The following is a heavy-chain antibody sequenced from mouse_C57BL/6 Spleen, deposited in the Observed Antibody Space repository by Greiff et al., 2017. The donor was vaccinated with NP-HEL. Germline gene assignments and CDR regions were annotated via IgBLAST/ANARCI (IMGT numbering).Heavy chain of an antibody. D-gene: IGHD1-1*01. CDR3: ARHSYGSSSYAMDY. Sequence: QVQLKESGPGLVAPSQSLSITCTVSGFSLTSYGVHWVRQPPGKGLEWLVVIWSDGSTTYHSALKSRLSITKDNSKSQVFLKMNSLQTDDTAMYYCARHSYGSSSYAMDYWGQGTSVTVSS. CDR2: IWSDGST. CDR1: GFSLTSYG. V-gene: IGHV2-6*03. J-gene: IGHJ4*01.